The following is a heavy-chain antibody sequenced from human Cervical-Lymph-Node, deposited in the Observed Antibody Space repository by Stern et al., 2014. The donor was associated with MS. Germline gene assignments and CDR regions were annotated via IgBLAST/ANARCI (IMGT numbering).Heavy chain of an antibody. CDR3: ARGLLGSENAFDI. CDR1: GYTFTSYG. V-gene: IGHV1-18*01. J-gene: IGHJ3*02. D-gene: IGHD2-15*01. Sequence: VQMVEFGAEEKKPGASVKVSFKASGYTFTSYGLSWVRHAPGSGLEMMGWSSAYNGNTNYARKLQGRVTMTTDTSTSTAYMELRSLRSDDTAVYYCARGLLGSENAFDIWGQGTMVTVSS. CDR2: SSAYNGNT.